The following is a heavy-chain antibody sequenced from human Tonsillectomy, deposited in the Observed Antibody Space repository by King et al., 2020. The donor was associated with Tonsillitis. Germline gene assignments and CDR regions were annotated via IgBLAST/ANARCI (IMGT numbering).Heavy chain of an antibody. CDR3: ARDLEDSSSWYGLGY. CDR2: IWYDGSNK. Sequence: VQLVESGGGVVQPGRSLRLSCAASGFTFSTYGMHWVRQAPGKGLEWVAIIWYDGSNKYYTDSVKGRFTISRDNSKNTLYLQMNSLRAEDTAVYYCARDLEDSSSWYGLGYWGQGTLVTVSS. V-gene: IGHV3-33*08. J-gene: IGHJ4*02. D-gene: IGHD6-13*01. CDR1: GFTFSTYG.